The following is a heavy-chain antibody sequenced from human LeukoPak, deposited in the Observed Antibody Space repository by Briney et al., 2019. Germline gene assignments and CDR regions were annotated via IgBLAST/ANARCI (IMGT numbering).Heavy chain of an antibody. Sequence: KDGASLKISCQGSGYSFTSYWIGWVRQLPGKGLEWMGIIYPGDSDTRYSPSFQGQVTISADKSISTAYLQWSSLKASDTAMYYCARHSRGYDFLNWFDPWGQGTLVTVSS. J-gene: IGHJ5*02. CDR1: GYSFTSYW. CDR2: IYPGDSDT. CDR3: ARHSRGYDFLNWFDP. V-gene: IGHV5-51*01. D-gene: IGHD5-12*01.